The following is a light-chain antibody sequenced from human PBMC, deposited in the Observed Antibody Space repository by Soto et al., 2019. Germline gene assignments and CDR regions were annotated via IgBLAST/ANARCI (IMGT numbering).Light chain of an antibody. V-gene: IGLV2-14*01. J-gene: IGLJ2*01. CDR2: DVT. CDR3: SSFVGTSILVV. Sequence: QSVLTQPASVSGSPGQSITISCTGTSSDVGRFNYVSWYQQHPGNPPKLIIFDVTRRPSGVSNRFSGSKSGNAASLTISGIQPEDEANYYCSSFVGTSILVVFGGGTKVTVL. CDR1: SSDVGRFNY.